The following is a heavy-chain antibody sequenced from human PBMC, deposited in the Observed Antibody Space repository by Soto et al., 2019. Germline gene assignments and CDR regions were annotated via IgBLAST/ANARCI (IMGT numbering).Heavy chain of an antibody. CDR1: GFTFSNYA. D-gene: IGHD1-7*01. V-gene: IGHV3-64D*08. CDR3: VKDRYYNGNYKGFDY. CDR2: ISSHGAST. J-gene: IGHJ4*02. Sequence: GGSLRLSCSASGFTFSNYAIHWVRQAPGKGLEYVSGISSHGASTYYADSVKGRFTISRDNSKNTLYLQMSSLRVEDTAVYHFVKDRYYNGNYKGFDYWGQGTLVTVSS.